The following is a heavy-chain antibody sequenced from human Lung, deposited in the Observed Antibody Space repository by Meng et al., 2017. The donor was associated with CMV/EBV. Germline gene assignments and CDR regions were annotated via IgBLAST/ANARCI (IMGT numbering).Heavy chain of an antibody. D-gene: IGHD1-14*01. Sequence: SETLSLTCAVYGGSFSGYFWSWIRQPPGKGLEWIGEINPSGSTNYNPSLKSRVTISVHTSKSQFSLKLSFVTAADTAVYYCAREPQPGSFDIWGQGTGVTVSS. V-gene: IGHV4-34*01. CDR2: INPSGST. CDR1: GGSFSGYF. CDR3: AREPQPGSFDI. J-gene: IGHJ3*02.